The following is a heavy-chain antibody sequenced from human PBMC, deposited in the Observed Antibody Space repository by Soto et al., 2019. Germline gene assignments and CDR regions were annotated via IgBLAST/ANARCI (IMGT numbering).Heavy chain of an antibody. Sequence: GGSLRLSCAASGFTFSSYAMHWVRQAPGKGLEWVAVISYDGSNKYYADSVKGRFTISRDNSKNTLYLQMNSLRAEDTAVYYCARDSLPLYDSSGYYFDYWGQGTLVTVSS. CDR2: ISYDGSNK. D-gene: IGHD3-22*01. CDR1: GFTFSSYA. V-gene: IGHV3-30-3*01. J-gene: IGHJ4*02. CDR3: ARDSLPLYDSSGYYFDY.